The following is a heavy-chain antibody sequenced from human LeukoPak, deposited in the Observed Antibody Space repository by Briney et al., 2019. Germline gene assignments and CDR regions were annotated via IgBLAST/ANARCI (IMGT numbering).Heavy chain of an antibody. Sequence: SGTLSLTCTVSGGSISSSSHYWGWIRQPPGKGLEWIGSIYYSGGTYYNPSLKSRVTISVDTSKNQFSLKLNSVTAADTAVYYCARVLNQPYYYYYMDVWGKGTTVTVSS. J-gene: IGHJ6*03. CDR2: IYYSGGT. CDR1: GGSISSSSHY. CDR3: ARVLNQPYYYYYMDV. V-gene: IGHV4-39*07.